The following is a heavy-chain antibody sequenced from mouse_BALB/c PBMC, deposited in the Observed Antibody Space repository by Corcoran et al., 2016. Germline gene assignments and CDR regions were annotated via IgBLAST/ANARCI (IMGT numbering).Heavy chain of an antibody. D-gene: IGHD1-2*01. CDR1: GFNIKDYY. J-gene: IGHJ4*01. V-gene: IGHV14-1*02. Sequence: EVQLQQSGAELVRPGALVKLSCKASGFNIKDYYMHWVKQGPEQGLEWIGWIDPENGNTIYDPKFQGKASITADTSSNTAYLQLSSLTSEDTAVYYCARDGYGDYAMDYWGQGTSVTVSS. CDR2: IDPENGNT. CDR3: ARDGYGDYAMDY.